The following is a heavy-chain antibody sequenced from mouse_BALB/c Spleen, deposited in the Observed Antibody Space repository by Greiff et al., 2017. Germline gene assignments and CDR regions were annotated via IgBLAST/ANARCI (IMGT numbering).Heavy chain of an antibody. D-gene: IGHD2-4*01. Sequence: EVKVEESGGGLVQPGGSRKLSCAASGFTFSSFGMHWVRQAPEKGLEWVAYISSGSSTIYYADTVKGRFTISRDNPKNTLFLQMTSLRSEDTAMYYCARGGITAWFAYWGQGTLVTVSA. CDR1: GFTFSSFG. J-gene: IGHJ3*01. CDR2: ISSGSSTI. CDR3: ARGGITAWFAY. V-gene: IGHV5-17*02.